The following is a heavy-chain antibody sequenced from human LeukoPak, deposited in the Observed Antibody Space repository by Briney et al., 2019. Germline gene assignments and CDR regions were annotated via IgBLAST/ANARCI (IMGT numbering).Heavy chain of an antibody. CDR2: ISGSGGRT. D-gene: IGHD2-2*01. CDR1: GFTFDDYA. J-gene: IGHJ4*02. CDR3: AKEEGRCDTTSCAPFDY. Sequence: GGSLRLSCAASGFTFDDYAMHWVRQAPGKGLEWVSGISGSGGRTYYADSVKGRFTISRDNSKNTVYLQMNSLRAEDTAVYYCAKEEGRCDTTSCAPFDYWGQGTLVTVSS. V-gene: IGHV3-23*01.